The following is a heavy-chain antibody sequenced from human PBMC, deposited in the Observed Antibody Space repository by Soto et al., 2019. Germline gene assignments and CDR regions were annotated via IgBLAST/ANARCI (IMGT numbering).Heavy chain of an antibody. D-gene: IGHD3-3*01. J-gene: IGHJ6*02. Sequence: QVQLVQSGAEVKKPGSSVKVSCKASGGTFSSYAISWVRQAPGQGLEWMGGIIPIFGTANYAQKFQGRVTITADESTSTAYMELSSLRSEDTAVYYCARDTRPITIFGNKRDYYYGMDVWGQGTTVTAS. CDR2: IIPIFGTA. V-gene: IGHV1-69*01. CDR1: GGTFSSYA. CDR3: ARDTRPITIFGNKRDYYYGMDV.